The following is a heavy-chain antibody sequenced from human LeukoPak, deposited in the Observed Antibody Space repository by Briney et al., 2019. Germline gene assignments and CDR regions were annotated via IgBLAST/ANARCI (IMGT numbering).Heavy chain of an antibody. CDR2: ISSSSSYI. D-gene: IGHD1-1*01. CDR3: ARGFRGWNEYYFDY. CDR1: GFTFSSYS. J-gene: IGHJ4*02. V-gene: IGHV3-21*01. Sequence: PGGSLRLSCAASGFTFSSYSMNWVRQAPGKGLEWVSSISSSSSYIYYADSVKGRFTISRDNAKNSLYLQMNSLRAEDTAVYYCARGFRGWNEYYFDYWGQGTLVTVSS.